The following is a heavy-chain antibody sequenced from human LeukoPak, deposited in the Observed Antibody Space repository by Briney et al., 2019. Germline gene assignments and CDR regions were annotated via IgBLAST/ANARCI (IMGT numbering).Heavy chain of an antibody. CDR2: ISSSSYI. J-gene: IGHJ4*02. CDR3: ARLQRGYSSDY. D-gene: IGHD5-18*01. CDR1: GFTFSSYS. Sequence: GGSLRLSCAASGFTFSSYSMNWVRQAPGKGLEWVSSISSSSYIYYADSVKGRFTISRDNAKNSLYLQMNSLRAEDTAVYYCARLQRGYSSDYWGQGTLVTVSS. V-gene: IGHV3-21*01.